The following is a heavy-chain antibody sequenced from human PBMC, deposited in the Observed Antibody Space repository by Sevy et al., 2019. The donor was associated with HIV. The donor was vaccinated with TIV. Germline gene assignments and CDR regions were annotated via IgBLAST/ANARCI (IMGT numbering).Heavy chain of an antibody. V-gene: IGHV3-66*01. CDR1: GFTVSSNY. Sequence: GGPLRLSFAASGFTVSSNYMSWVRQAPGKGLEWVSVIYSGGSTYYADSVKGRLTISRDNSKKTLYLQMNSLGAADTAVYYCARDRGIGYGMDVWGQGTTVTVSS. D-gene: IGHD6-13*01. CDR2: IYSGGST. CDR3: ARDRGIGYGMDV. J-gene: IGHJ6*02.